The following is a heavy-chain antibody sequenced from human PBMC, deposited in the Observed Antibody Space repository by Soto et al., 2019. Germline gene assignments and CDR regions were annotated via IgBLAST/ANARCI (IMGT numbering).Heavy chain of an antibody. V-gene: IGHV3-33*01. CDR2: IWYDGNNK. CDR3: ASNGASSGYSAFDY. Sequence: GGSLRLSCAASGFTFSSYGMHWVRQAPGKGLEWVAVIWYDGNNKYYADSVKGRFTISRDNSKNTLYLQMNSLRAEDTAVYYCASNGASSGYSAFDYWGQGTLVTVSS. J-gene: IGHJ4*02. D-gene: IGHD3-22*01. CDR1: GFTFSSYG.